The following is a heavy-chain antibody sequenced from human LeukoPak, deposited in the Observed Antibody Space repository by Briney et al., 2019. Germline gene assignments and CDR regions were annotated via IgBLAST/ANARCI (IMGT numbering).Heavy chain of an antibody. Sequence: KSGGSLRLSCAASGFTFSSYSMNWVRQAPGKGLEWVSSISGSSYYIYYADSVKGRFTISRDNAKNSLYLQMNSLRAEDTAVYYCARGVQLWAETYFDYWGQGTLVTVSS. CDR1: GFTFSSYS. D-gene: IGHD5-18*01. V-gene: IGHV3-21*04. CDR2: ISGSSYYI. CDR3: ARGVQLWAETYFDY. J-gene: IGHJ4*02.